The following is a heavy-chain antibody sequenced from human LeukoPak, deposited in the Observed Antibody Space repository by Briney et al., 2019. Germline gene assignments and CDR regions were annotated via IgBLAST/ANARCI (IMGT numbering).Heavy chain of an antibody. J-gene: IGHJ4*02. CDR1: AYTFTGSY. V-gene: IGHV1-2*02. CDR2: INPNSGGT. Sequence: ASVKVSCKASAYTFTGSYMHWVRQPPGPGLASLGWINPNSGGTNYAQKFQGRVTMTRDTSISTAYMELSRLRSDDTAVYYCARALTTGTTNFDYWGQGTLVTVSS. D-gene: IGHD1-1*01. CDR3: ARALTTGTTNFDY.